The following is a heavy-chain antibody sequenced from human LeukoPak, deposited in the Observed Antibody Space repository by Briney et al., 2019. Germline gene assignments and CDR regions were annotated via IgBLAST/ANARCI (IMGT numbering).Heavy chain of an antibody. CDR3: ATIVGEKQQLVKALTVGMDV. V-gene: IGHV1-24*01. J-gene: IGHJ6*02. CDR2: FDPEDGET. Sequence: ASVKVSCKVSGYTLTELSMHWVRQAPGKGLEWMGGFDPEDGETIYAQKFQGRVTMTEDTSTDTAYIELSSLRSEDTAVYYCATIVGEKQQLVKALTVGMDVWGQGTTVTVSS. CDR1: GYTLTELS. D-gene: IGHD6-13*01.